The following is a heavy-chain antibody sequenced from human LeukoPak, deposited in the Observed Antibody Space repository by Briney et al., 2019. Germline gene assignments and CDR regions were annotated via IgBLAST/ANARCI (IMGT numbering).Heavy chain of an antibody. Sequence: SETLSLTCNVSGGSISSSSYYWGWIRQPPGKGLEWIGSIYYSGSTYYNPSLKSRVTISVDTSKNQFSLKLSSVTAADTAVYYCARRFEDYVWGSYRDPFDYWGQGTLVTVSS. CDR2: IYYSGST. CDR3: ARRFEDYVWGSYRDPFDY. CDR1: GGSISSSSYY. D-gene: IGHD3-16*02. V-gene: IGHV4-39*01. J-gene: IGHJ4*02.